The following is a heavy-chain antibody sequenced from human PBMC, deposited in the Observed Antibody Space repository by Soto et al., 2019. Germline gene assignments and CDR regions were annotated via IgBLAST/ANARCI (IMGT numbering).Heavy chain of an antibody. CDR1: GGTFSTHA. Sequence: QVQLVQSGAEVKKPGSSVKVSCKASGGTFSTHAISWVRQAPGQGLEWMGGIIPIFGTANYAQKFQGRVTITADKSTSTAYMEVRSLRSEDTAVYYCARGWETARTTTPFAYWGQGTLVTVSS. V-gene: IGHV1-69*06. CDR2: IIPIFGTA. J-gene: IGHJ4*02. CDR3: ARGWETARTTTPFAY. D-gene: IGHD1-26*01.